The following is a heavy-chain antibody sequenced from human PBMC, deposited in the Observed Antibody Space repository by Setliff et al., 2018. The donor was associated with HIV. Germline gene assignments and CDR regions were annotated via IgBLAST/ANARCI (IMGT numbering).Heavy chain of an antibody. D-gene: IGHD6-6*01. V-gene: IGHV4-59*08. CDR2: IYYSGST. J-gene: IGHJ6*03. CDR3: ARHRGGIAARPNYYYYYYYMDV. Sequence: PSETLSLTCTVSGGSISSYYWSWIRQPPGKGLEWIGYIYYSGSTNYNPSLKSRVTISVDTSKNQFSLKLSSVTAAGTAVYYCARHRGGIAARPNYYYYYYYMDVWGKGTTVTVSS. CDR1: GGSISSYY.